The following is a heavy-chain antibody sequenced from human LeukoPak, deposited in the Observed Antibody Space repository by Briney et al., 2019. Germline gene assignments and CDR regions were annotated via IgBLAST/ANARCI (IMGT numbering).Heavy chain of an antibody. V-gene: IGHV4-34*01. CDR2: INHSGST. Sequence: SETLSLTCAVYGGSFSGYYWSWIRQPPGKGLEWIGEINHSGSTNYNPSLKSRVTISVDTSKNQFSLKLSSVTAADTAVYYCARVCRMATIYFDYWGQGTLVTVSS. CDR3: ARVCRMATIYFDY. D-gene: IGHD5-24*01. CDR1: GGSFSGYY. J-gene: IGHJ4*02.